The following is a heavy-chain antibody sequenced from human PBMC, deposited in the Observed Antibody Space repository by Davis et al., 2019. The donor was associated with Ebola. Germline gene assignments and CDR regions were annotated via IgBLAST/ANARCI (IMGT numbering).Heavy chain of an antibody. J-gene: IGHJ4*02. Sequence: GSLRLSCTVSGGSISSSSYYWGWIRQPPGKGLEWIGSIYYSGSTYYNPSLKSRVTISVDTSKNQFSLKLSSVTAADTAVYYCASLNYGDYPFDYWGQGTLVTVSS. CDR2: IYYSGST. CDR3: ASLNYGDYPFDY. CDR1: GGSISSSSYY. D-gene: IGHD4-17*01. V-gene: IGHV4-39*01.